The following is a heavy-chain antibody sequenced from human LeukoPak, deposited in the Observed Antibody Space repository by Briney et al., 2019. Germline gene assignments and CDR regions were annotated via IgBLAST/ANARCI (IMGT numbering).Heavy chain of an antibody. CDR1: GGSIRSGSYY. CDR2: IHTSGST. D-gene: IGHD3-3*01. V-gene: IGHV4-61*02. J-gene: IGHJ6*03. Sequence: PSQTLSLTCTVSGGSIRSGSYYWSWFRRPAGKGLEWIGRIHTSGSTNYNPSLKSRVTISVDTSKSQFSLKLSSVTAADTAVYYCARGQFRFLEWLSSYYYYYMDVWGKGTTVTVSS. CDR3: ARGQFRFLEWLSSYYYYYMDV.